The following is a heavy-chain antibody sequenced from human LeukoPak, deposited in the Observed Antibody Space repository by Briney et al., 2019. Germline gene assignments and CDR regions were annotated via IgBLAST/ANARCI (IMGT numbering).Heavy chain of an antibody. Sequence: PSETLSLTCTISGGSVSDYYWSWIRQPPGKGLEWIGYIYYSGSTNYNPSLKSRVTISVDTSKNQFSLKLSSVTAADTAVYYCARDGYSYGTTMDVWGKGTTVTVSS. CDR3: ARDGYSYGTTMDV. CDR1: GGSVSDYY. J-gene: IGHJ6*03. D-gene: IGHD5-18*01. CDR2: IYYSGST. V-gene: IGHV4-59*02.